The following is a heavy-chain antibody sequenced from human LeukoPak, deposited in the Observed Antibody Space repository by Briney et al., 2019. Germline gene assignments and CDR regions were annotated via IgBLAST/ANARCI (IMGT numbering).Heavy chain of an antibody. CDR2: ISGMGGST. D-gene: IGHD3-22*01. CDR3: AKQYSLTYYYDSTGLDAFDI. CDR1: GFTFSTSA. Sequence: PGGSLRFSCAASGFTFSTSAMSWVRQAPGKGLEWVSAISGMGGSTDSATSVKAQCTISRDNSKYTLYLQMNSLRAEDTAVYYCAKQYSLTYYYDSTGLDAFDIWGQGTMVTVSS. J-gene: IGHJ3*02. V-gene: IGHV3-23*01.